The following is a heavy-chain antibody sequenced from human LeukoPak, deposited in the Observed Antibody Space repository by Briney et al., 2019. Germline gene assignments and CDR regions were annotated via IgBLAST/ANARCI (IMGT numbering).Heavy chain of an antibody. D-gene: IGHD3-10*01. CDR2: ISYDGSKK. CDR1: GFTFNSYG. V-gene: IGHV3-30*03. J-gene: IGHJ6*04. Sequence: GGSLRLSCAASGFTFNSYGMHWLRQAPGKGLEWVAVISYDGSKKYYADSVKGRVTISRDNSKNTLYLQMNSRRAEDTAVYYCARDLWFGESYGMDVWGKGTTVTVSS. CDR3: ARDLWFGESYGMDV.